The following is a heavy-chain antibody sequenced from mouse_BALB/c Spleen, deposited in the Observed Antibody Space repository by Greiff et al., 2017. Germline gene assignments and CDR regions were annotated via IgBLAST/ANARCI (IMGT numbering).Heavy chain of an antibody. V-gene: IGHV5-6*01. J-gene: IGHJ4*01. D-gene: IGHD2-14*01. CDR3: ARHEGGRYDGAMDY. CDR1: GFTFSSYG. CDR2: ISSGGSYT. Sequence: EVHLVESGGDLVKPGGSLKLSCAASGFTFSSYGMSWVRQTPDKRLEWVATISSGGSYTYYPDSVKGRFTISRDNAKNTLYLQMSSLKSEDTAMYYCARHEGGRYDGAMDYWGQGTSVTVSS.